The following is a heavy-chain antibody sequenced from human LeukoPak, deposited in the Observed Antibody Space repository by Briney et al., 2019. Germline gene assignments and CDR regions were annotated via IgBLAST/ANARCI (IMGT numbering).Heavy chain of an antibody. D-gene: IGHD3-22*01. CDR2: IYYSGST. CDR3: ARLYYDGSGFDY. V-gene: IGHV4-59*08. CDR1: GGSISSHY. Sequence: PSETLSLTCTVSGGSISSHYWSWIRQPPGKGLEWIGYIYYSGSTNYNPSLKSRVTISVDTSKNQFSLKLSSVTAADTAVYYCARLYYDGSGFDYWGQGTLVTVSS. J-gene: IGHJ4*02.